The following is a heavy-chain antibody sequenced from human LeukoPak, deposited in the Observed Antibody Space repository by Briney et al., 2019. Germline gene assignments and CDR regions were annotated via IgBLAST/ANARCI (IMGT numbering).Heavy chain of an antibody. CDR2: ISSSGSTI. Sequence: PGGSLRLSCAASGFTFSTFSMNWVRQAPGKGLEWVSYISSSGSTIYYADSVKGRFTISRDNAKNSLYLQMNSLRAEDTAVYYCARDRNQKRLQYLDYWGQGTLVTVSS. J-gene: IGHJ4*02. V-gene: IGHV3-48*04. CDR3: ARDRNQKRLQYLDY. D-gene: IGHD4-11*01. CDR1: GFTFSTFS.